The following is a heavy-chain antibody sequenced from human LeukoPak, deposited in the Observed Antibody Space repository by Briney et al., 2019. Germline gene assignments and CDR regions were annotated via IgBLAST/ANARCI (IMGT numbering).Heavy chain of an antibody. CDR2: INHSGST. CDR1: GGSFSGYY. D-gene: IGHD1-1*01. Sequence: PSETLSLTCAVYGGSFSGYYWSWIRQPPGKGLEWIGEINHSGSTNYNPSLKSRVTISVDTSKNQFSLKLSSMTAADTAVYYCARERASHWNDGWFDPWGQGTLVTVSS. CDR3: ARERASHWNDGWFDP. J-gene: IGHJ5*02. V-gene: IGHV4-34*01.